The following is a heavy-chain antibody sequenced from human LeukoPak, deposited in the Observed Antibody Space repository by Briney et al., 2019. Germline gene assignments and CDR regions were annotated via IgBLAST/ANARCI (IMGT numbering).Heavy chain of an antibody. D-gene: IGHD3-3*01. J-gene: IGHJ5*02. CDR3: ARGDFWSGYTNWFDP. V-gene: IGHV4-61*01. Sequence: SETLSLTCTVSGGSVSSGSYYWSWIRQPPGKGLEWIGYIYYSGSTNYNPSLKSRVTISVDTSKNQFSLKLSSVTAADTAVYYCARGDFWSGYTNWFDPWGQGTLVIVSS. CDR2: IYYSGST. CDR1: GGSVSSGSYY.